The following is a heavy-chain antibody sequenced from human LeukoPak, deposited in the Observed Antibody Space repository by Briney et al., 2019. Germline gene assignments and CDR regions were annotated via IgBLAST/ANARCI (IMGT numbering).Heavy chain of an antibody. V-gene: IGHV3-74*01. J-gene: IGHJ4*02. CDR1: GFTFSSYW. CDR3: AGDPDYGGPSRLDY. CDR2: IKSDGSST. Sequence: PGGSLRLSCAASGFTFSSYWMHWVPQAPGKGLVWVSRIKSDGSSTSYAGSVKGRFTISRDNDKNTLYLQMNSLRGQDTAVYYCAGDPDYGGPSRLDYWGQATLLTVS. D-gene: IGHD4-23*01.